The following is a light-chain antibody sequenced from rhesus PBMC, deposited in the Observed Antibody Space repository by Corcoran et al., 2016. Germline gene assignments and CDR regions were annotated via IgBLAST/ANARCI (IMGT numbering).Light chain of an antibody. CDR1: QGICSF. J-gene: IGKJ4*01. Sequence: DIQMTQSPSSLSTSVGDTVTITCRESQGICSFLSWFKQKHAKSPKFLIYAATTLQSGVPSRFRGSGSWTEFTLTISSLQPEDFATYYCQQDKSYPPTFGGGTKVEIK. CDR2: AAT. V-gene: IGKV1-28*02. CDR3: QQDKSYPPT.